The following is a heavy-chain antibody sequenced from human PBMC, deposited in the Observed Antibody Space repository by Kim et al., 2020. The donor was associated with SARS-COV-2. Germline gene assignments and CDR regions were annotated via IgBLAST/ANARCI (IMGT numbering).Heavy chain of an antibody. V-gene: IGHV1-46*01. CDR2: INPSGGST. J-gene: IGHJ6*02. Sequence: ASVKVSCKASGYTFTSYYMHWVRQAPGQGLEWMGIINPSGGSTSYAQKFQGRVTMTRDTSTSTVYMELSSLRSEDTAVYYCARETAPACSGGSCYSGSLDYYYYGMDVWGQGTTVTVSS. D-gene: IGHD2-15*01. CDR3: ARETAPACSGGSCYSGSLDYYYYGMDV. CDR1: GYTFTSYY.